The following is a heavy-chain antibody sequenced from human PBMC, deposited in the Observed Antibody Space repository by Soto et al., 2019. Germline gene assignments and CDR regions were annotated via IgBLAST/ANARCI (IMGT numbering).Heavy chain of an antibody. D-gene: IGHD2-21*02. CDR1: GFTFSSFA. CDR3: VGDDAPTAPSTFDY. CDR2: ISGTGRST. V-gene: IGHV3-23*01. Sequence: EVHLLESGGGAVQPGGSLRLSCAASGFTFSSFAMSWVRQAPEKGLEWVTGISGTGRSTFYADSVKGRFTISRDNSKNTWYLQLNTLRAEDTAVYYCVGDDAPTAPSTFDYWGQGALVTVSS. J-gene: IGHJ4*02.